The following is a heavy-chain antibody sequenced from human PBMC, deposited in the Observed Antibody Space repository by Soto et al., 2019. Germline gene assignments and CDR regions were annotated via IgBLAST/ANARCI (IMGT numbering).Heavy chain of an antibody. CDR1: GFTFSDYY. D-gene: IGHD2-2*01. CDR3: ARDTAPSWGAFDY. J-gene: IGHJ4*02. CDR2: ISSSGSTI. V-gene: IGHV3-11*01. Sequence: AGGSLRLSCAASGFTFSDYYMSWIRQAPGKGLEWVSYISSSGSTIYYADSVKGRFTISRDNAKNSLYLQMNSLRAEDTAVYYCARDTAPSWGAFDYWGQGTLVTVSS.